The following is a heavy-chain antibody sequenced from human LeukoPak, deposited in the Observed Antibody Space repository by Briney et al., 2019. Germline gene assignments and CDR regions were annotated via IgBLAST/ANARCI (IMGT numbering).Heavy chain of an antibody. CDR1: GGSISSSSYY. CDR3: ARASPPPSSGWSTLHDAFDI. CDR2: IYYSGST. D-gene: IGHD6-19*01. Sequence: SETLSLTCTVSGGSISSSSYYWGWIRQPPGKGLEWIGSIYYSGSTYYNPSLKSRVTISVDTSKNQFSLQLNSVTPEDTAVYYCARASPPPSSGWSTLHDAFDIWGQGTMVTVSS. V-gene: IGHV4-39*07. J-gene: IGHJ3*02.